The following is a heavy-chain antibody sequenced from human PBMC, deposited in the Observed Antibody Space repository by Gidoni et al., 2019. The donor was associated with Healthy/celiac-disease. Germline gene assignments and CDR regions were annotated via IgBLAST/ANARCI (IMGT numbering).Heavy chain of an antibody. CDR2: ISGSGGST. D-gene: IGHD3-3*01. CDR1: GFPFSSYA. J-gene: IGHJ4*02. V-gene: IGHV3-23*01. CDR3: AKDRGYYDFWSGYGLFDY. Sequence: EVQLLESGGGLVQPGGSLRLSCAASGFPFSSYAMSWFRQAPRKGLEGVSAISGSGGSTYYADSVKGRFTISRDNSKNTLYLQMNSLRAEDTAVYYCAKDRGYYDFWSGYGLFDYWGQGTLVTVSS.